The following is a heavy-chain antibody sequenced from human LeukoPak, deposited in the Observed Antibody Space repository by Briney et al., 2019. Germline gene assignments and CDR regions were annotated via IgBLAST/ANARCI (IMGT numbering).Heavy chain of an antibody. CDR2: IYSGDLYSGGST. Sequence: GGSLRLSCAASGFTFSNNYMSWVRQAPGKGLEWVSVIYSGDLYSGGSTYYADSVKGRFSISRDNSKNTLYLQMNSLRAEDTAVYYCAHDYYDSSGYYRQIPYFDYWGQGTLVTVSS. D-gene: IGHD3-22*01. V-gene: IGHV3-66*02. CDR3: AHDYYDSSGYYRQIPYFDY. CDR1: GFTFSNNY. J-gene: IGHJ4*02.